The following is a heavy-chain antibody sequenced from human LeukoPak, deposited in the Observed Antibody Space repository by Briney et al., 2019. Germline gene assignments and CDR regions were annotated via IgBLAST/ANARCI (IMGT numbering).Heavy chain of an antibody. CDR2: IKQDGSEK. CDR1: GFTFSSYW. V-gene: IGHV3-7*01. D-gene: IGHD5-18*01. J-gene: IGHJ4*02. Sequence: PGGSLRLSCAASGFTFSSYWMSWVRQAPGKGLEWVANIKQDGSEKYYVDSVKGRFTISRDNAKNSLYLQMNSLRAEDTAVYYCARERRGYSYGYLDYWGQGTLVTVSS. CDR3: ARERRGYSYGYLDY.